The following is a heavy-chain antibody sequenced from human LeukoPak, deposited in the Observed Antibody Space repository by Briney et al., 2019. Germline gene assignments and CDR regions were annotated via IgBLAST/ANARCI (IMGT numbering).Heavy chain of an antibody. J-gene: IGHJ4*02. CDR3: ARGVEPLAANTLAY. CDR2: IYSGGST. CDR1: GFTVSSSY. Sequence: SGGSLRLSCAASGFTVSSSYMTWVRQAPGKGLEWVSLIYSGGSTYYADSVKGRFTISRDNSKNTVFLQMNSLRVEDTAVYYCARGVEPLAANTLAYWGQGTLVTVSS. V-gene: IGHV3-53*01. D-gene: IGHD1-14*01.